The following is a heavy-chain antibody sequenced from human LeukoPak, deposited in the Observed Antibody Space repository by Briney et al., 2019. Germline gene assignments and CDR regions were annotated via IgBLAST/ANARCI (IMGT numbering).Heavy chain of an antibody. V-gene: IGHV3-7*01. CDR2: IKGDESAR. Sequence: PGGSLRPSCEASGFTFSTYWMAWVRQAPGKGLEWVANIKGDESARHQADSVKGRFTISRDNAKKSVYLQMSSLRGEDTAVYYCARDVGGSLGYWGQGTLVTVSS. J-gene: IGHJ4*02. CDR3: ARDVGGSLGY. D-gene: IGHD1-26*01. CDR1: GFTFSTYW.